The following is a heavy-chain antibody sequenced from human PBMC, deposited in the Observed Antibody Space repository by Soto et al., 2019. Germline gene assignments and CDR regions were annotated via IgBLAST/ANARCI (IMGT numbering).Heavy chain of an antibody. Sequence: QVQLVQSGAEVKKPGSSVKVSCKASGGTFSSCAISWVRQAPGQGLEWMGGIIPIFGTANYAQKFQGRVTTTAEKSTTTADMELSSLRSEDTGVYYCAGHVPAAGYYYGMDVWGQGTTVGVSS. V-gene: IGHV1-69*14. D-gene: IGHD2-2*01. CDR1: GGTFSSCA. CDR2: IIPIFGTA. J-gene: IGHJ6*02. CDR3: AGHVPAAGYYYGMDV.